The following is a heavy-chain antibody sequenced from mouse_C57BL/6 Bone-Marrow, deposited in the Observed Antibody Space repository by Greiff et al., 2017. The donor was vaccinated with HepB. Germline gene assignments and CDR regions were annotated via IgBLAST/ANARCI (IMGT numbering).Heavy chain of an antibody. CDR3: ARDYYGSSFYWYFDV. V-gene: IGHV1-75*01. J-gene: IGHJ1*03. D-gene: IGHD1-1*01. CDR1: GYTFTDYY. CDR2: IFPGSGST. Sequence: VKLMESGPELVKPGASVKISCKASGYTFTDYYINWVKQRPGQGLEWIGWIFPGSGSTYYNEKFKGKATLTVDKSSSTAYMLLSSLTSEDSAVYFCARDYYGSSFYWYFDVWGTGTTVTVSS.